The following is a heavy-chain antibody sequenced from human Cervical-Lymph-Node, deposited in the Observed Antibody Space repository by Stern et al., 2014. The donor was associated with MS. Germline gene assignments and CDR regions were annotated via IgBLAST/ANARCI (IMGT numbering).Heavy chain of an antibody. CDR1: GGSITSNGDS. V-gene: IGHV4-30-2*01. CDR3: AREHNWNYFDL. D-gene: IGHD1-1*01. J-gene: IGHJ4*02. CDR2: IYHGGRS. Sequence: QVQLQESGSGLVKPSQTLSLTCLVSGGSITSNGDSWSWIRQPPGKGLEWIGSIYHGGRSYYNPSLRSRLSMSVAQSKNQFSLRLTSVTAADTAVYFCAREHNWNYFDLWGQGTLVSVSP.